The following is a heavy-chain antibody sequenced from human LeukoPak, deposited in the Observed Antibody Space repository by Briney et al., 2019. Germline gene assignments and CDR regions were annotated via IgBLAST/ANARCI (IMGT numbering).Heavy chain of an antibody. CDR1: GYSISSGYY. D-gene: IGHD5-12*01. V-gene: IGHV4-38-2*02. CDR3: AKEEIMADDAFDI. Sequence: SETLSLTCTVSGYSISSGYYWGWIRQPPGKGLEWIGSIYHSGRTFYNPSLKSRVTISVDTSKNQFSLKLTSVTAADTAVYYCAKEEIMADDAFDIWGQGTMVTVSS. J-gene: IGHJ3*02. CDR2: IYHSGRT.